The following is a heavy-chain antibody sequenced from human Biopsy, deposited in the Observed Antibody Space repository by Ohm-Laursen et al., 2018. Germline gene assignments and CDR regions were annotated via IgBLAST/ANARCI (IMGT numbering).Heavy chain of an antibody. D-gene: IGHD4-23*01. Sequence: VTLSLTCTVSGASITSYYWSWIRQPAGKGLEWIGHTYKGGNTNHNPSLKSRVSMSVDTSRNHFSLRLSSLTAADTAVYYCARGSNDFGGLYFPRWGQGTLLTVSS. CDR2: TYKGGNT. V-gene: IGHV4-4*07. J-gene: IGHJ4*02. CDR1: GASITSYY. CDR3: ARGSNDFGGLYFPR.